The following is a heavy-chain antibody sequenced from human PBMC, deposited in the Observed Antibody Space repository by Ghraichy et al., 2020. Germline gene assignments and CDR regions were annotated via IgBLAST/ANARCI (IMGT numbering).Heavy chain of an antibody. CDR3: ARRRGYSGSKYY. V-gene: IGHV4-59*01. D-gene: IGHD5-12*01. Sequence: SETLSLTCTVSSGSISSDYWSWIRQPPGKGLEWIGYIYYSGSTNYNPSLKSRVTISVDTSKNQFSLKLSSVTAADTAVYYCARRRGYSGSKYYWGQGTLVTVSS. J-gene: IGHJ4*02. CDR1: SGSISSDY. CDR2: IYYSGST.